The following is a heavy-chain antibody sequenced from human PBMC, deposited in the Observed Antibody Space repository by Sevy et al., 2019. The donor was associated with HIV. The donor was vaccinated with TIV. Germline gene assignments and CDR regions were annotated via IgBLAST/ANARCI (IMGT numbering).Heavy chain of an antibody. CDR2: ISGSGGDT. CDR3: SKEGEGWVTSVYRNPSKFDP. D-gene: IGHD2-21*02. J-gene: IGHJ5*02. Sequence: GGSLRLSCAASGFTFSTSAMSWVRQAPGKGLEWVSAISGSGGDTYYADSVKGRFTISRDNSKNTLYLQMNSLRAEDTAVYYCSKEGEGWVTSVYRNPSKFDPWGQGTLVTVSS. V-gene: IGHV3-23*01. CDR1: GFTFSTSA.